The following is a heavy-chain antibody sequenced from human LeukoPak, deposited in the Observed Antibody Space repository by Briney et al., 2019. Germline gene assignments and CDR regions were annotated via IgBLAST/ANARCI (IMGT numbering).Heavy chain of an antibody. V-gene: IGHV3-7*01. CDR1: GFTFSSYG. J-gene: IGHJ3*02. CDR2: IKQDGSEK. CDR3: ARDLGCSSTSCAPVGI. D-gene: IGHD2-2*01. Sequence: GGSLRLSCAASGFTFSSYGMHWVRQAPGKGLEWVANIKQDGSEKYYVDSVKGRFTISRDNAKNSLYLQMNSLRAEDTAVYYCARDLGCSSTSCAPVGIWGQGTMVTVSS.